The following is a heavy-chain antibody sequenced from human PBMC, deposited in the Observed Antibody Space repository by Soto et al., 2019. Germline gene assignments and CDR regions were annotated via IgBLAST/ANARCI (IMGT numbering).Heavy chain of an antibody. J-gene: IGHJ6*02. CDR3: ARGSNCISTSCPGEDYYYYYGMDV. CDR1: GDSISNSRFY. Sequence: PSETLSLTCSVSGDSISNSRFYWAWIRQPPGKGLEWIGYIYYSGSTYYNPSLKSRVTISVDTSKNQFSLKLSSVTAADTAVYYCARGSNCISTSCPGEDYYYYYGMDVWGQGTTVTVSS. CDR2: IYYSGST. V-gene: IGHV4-30-4*08. D-gene: IGHD2-2*01.